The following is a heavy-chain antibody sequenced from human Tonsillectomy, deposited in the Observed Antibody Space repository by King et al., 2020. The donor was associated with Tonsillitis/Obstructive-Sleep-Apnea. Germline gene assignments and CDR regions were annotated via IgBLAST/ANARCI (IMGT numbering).Heavy chain of an antibody. J-gene: IGHJ4*02. CDR2: FYSGGSK. V-gene: IGHV3-53*01. D-gene: IGHD2-2*01. CDR1: GFTVSSNY. Sequence: VQLVESGGGLIQPGGSLRLSCAASGFTVSSNYMSWVRQAPVKGLEWVSVFYSGGSKYYEDSVKGRFTISRDNSKNTLYLQMNSLRTEDTAVYYCVRSIVVPAPLDYWGQGTLVTVSS. CDR3: VRSIVVPAPLDY.